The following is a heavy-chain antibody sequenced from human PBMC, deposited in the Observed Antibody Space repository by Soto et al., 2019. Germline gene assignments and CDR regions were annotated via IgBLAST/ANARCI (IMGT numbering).Heavy chain of an antibody. CDR2: IYYGGSI. CDR3: ATSNWFDP. CDR1: GDSISSYY. J-gene: IGHJ5*02. Sequence: PSETLSLTCTVSGDSISSYYWTLIRQPPGKGLEWIAFIYYGGSINYNPSLMSRVAISVDTSKNQFSLNLNSVTAADTAVYYCATSNWFDPWGQGTLVTVSS. V-gene: IGHV4-59*08.